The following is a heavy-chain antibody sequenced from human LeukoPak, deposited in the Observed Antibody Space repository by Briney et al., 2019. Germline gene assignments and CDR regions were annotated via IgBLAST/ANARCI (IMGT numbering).Heavy chain of an antibody. CDR2: IYHSGST. Sequence: SETLSLTCTVSGGSMNTYYWTWIRQPPGKGLEWIGYIYHSGSTKYNPSLKSRVTISVDTSKNQFSLNLSSVTAADTAVYYCARDRYGVAAGGNWFDPWGQGTLVTVAS. CDR3: ARDRYGVAAGGNWFDP. D-gene: IGHD6-13*01. CDR1: GGSMNTYY. V-gene: IGHV4-59*01. J-gene: IGHJ5*02.